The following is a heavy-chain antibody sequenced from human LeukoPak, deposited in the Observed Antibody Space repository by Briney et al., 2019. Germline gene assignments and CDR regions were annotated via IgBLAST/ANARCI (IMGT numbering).Heavy chain of an antibody. V-gene: IGHV3-30*18. CDR1: GFTFSRYG. CDR3: AKASNYGGNAD. D-gene: IGHD4-23*01. Sequence: QSGGSLRLSCAASGFTFSRYGMHWVRQAPGKGLEWVAVISYDGSNKYYADSVKGRFTISRDNSKNTLYLQMNSLRAEDTAVFYCAKASNYGGNADWGQGTLVTVSS. J-gene: IGHJ4*02. CDR2: ISYDGSNK.